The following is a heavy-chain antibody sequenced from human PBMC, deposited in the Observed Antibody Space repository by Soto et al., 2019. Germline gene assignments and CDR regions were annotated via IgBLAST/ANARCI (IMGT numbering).Heavy chain of an antibody. J-gene: IGHJ4*02. CDR3: ATVKYAERDYGYY. CDR1: GYTLTELS. V-gene: IGHV1-24*01. CDR2: FDPEDGET. Sequence: ASVKVSCKVSGYTLTELSMHWVRQAPGKGLEWMGGFDPEDGETIYAQKFQGRVTMTEDTSTDTAYMELSSLRSEDTAVYYCATVKYAERDYGYYWGQGTLGNVS. D-gene: IGHD3-10*01.